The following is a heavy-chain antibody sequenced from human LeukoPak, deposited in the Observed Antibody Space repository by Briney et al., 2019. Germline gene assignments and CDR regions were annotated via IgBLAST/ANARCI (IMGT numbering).Heavy chain of an antibody. V-gene: IGHV3-74*01. CDR1: GFTFSRGW. CDR2: INSDGSTT. D-gene: IGHD2-21*02. Sequence: GGSLRLSCAASGFTFSRGWMHWVRQVPGKGLVWVSLINSDGSTTNYADSVKGRFTISRDNAKNTLYLQMNSLRAEDTAVYFCVRGGVTDPASDYWGQGTLVTVSS. J-gene: IGHJ4*02. CDR3: VRGGVTDPASDY.